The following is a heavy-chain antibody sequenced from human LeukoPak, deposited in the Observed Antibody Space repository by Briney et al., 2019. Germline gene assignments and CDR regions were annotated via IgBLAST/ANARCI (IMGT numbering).Heavy chain of an antibody. J-gene: IGHJ4*02. V-gene: IGHV1-69*05. Sequence: GSSVKVSCRASGGTFSSYAISWVRQAPGQGLEWMGGIIPIFGTANYAQKFQGRVTITTDESTSTAYMELSSLRSEDTAVYYYTKFRGVGSGSYYNKNYYFDYWAQGTLVTVSS. CDR2: IIPIFGTA. CDR1: GGTFSSYA. D-gene: IGHD3-10*01. CDR3: TKFRGVGSGSYYNKNYYFDY.